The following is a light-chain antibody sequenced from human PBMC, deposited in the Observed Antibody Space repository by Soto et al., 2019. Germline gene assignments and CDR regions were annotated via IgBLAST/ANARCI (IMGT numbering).Light chain of an antibody. CDR2: GAS. V-gene: IGKV3-20*01. J-gene: IGKJ1*01. CDR1: QSVTDTY. CDR3: QQYGSSPQGT. Sequence: VLTQSPGTLSLSPGARATLSCRASQSVTDTYLTWYQQKPGQAPRLLIYGASRRATGIPDRFSGSGSGTDFTLTISRLEPEDFAVYYCQQYGSSPQGTFGQGTKVEI.